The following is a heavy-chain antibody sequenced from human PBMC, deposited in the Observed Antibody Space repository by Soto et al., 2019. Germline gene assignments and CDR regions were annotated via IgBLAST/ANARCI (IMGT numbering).Heavy chain of an antibody. D-gene: IGHD3-22*01. CDR2: ISYDGSNK. Sequence: QVQLVESGGGVVQPGRSLRLSCAASGFTFSSYAMHWVRQAPGKGLEWVAVISYDGSNKYYADSVKGRFTISRDNSENTLYLQMNSLRAEDTAVYYCARDRGDPYYYDSSGYSPTIFDYWGQGTLVTVSS. CDR1: GFTFSSYA. J-gene: IGHJ4*02. V-gene: IGHV3-30-3*01. CDR3: ARDRGDPYYYDSSGYSPTIFDY.